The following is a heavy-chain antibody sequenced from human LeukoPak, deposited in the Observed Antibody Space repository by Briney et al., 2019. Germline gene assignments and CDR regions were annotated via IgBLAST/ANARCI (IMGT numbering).Heavy chain of an antibody. CDR3: ARDSPYSSRSTGAFDI. V-gene: IGHV3-53*01. CDR2: IYSGGST. J-gene: IGHJ3*02. CDR1: GFTVSSNY. D-gene: IGHD6-13*01. Sequence: PGGSLRLSCAVSGFTVSSNYMSWVRQAPGEGLECVSVIYSGGSTYYADSLKGRFTISRDNSKNTLYLQMNSLRAEDTAVYYCARDSPYSSRSTGAFDIWGQGTMVTVSS.